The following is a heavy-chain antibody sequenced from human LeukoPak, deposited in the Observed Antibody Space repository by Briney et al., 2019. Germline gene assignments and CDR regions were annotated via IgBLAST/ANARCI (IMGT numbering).Heavy chain of an antibody. Sequence: GGSLRLSCAASGFTFSSYGMHWVRQAPGKGLEWVAVISYDGSNKYYADSVKGRFTISRDNSKNTLYLQMNSLRAEDTAVYYCAKDRHGSGSSPGYWGQGTLVTVSS. CDR1: GFTFSSYG. J-gene: IGHJ4*02. D-gene: IGHD3-10*01. V-gene: IGHV3-30*18. CDR3: AKDRHGSGSSPGY. CDR2: ISYDGSNK.